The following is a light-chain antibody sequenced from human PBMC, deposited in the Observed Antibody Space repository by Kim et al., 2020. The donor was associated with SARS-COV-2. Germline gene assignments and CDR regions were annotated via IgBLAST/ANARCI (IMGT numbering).Light chain of an antibody. Sequence: QSALTQPASVSGSPGQSITISCTGTSSDVGAYNYVSWYQQQHPGKAPKLMIYDVSKRPSGASNRFSGSKSGNSASLTISGLQAEDEADYYCTSFTTSSTWVFGGGTQLTVL. J-gene: IGLJ3*02. CDR1: SSDVGAYNY. V-gene: IGLV2-14*03. CDR3: TSFTTSSTWV. CDR2: DVS.